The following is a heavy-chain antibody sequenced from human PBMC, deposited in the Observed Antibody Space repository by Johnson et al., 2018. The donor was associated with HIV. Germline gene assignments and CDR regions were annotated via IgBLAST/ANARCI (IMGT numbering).Heavy chain of an antibody. D-gene: IGHD1-26*01. CDR3: ARGLWATTPGGAFDI. Sequence: MQLVESGGGVVQPGRSLRLSCAASGFTFSSYGMHWVRQAPGKGLEWVSAISGSGGSTYYADSVKGRFTMSRENAKNSLYLQMNSLRAGDTAVYYCARGLWATTPGGAFDIWGQGTMVTVSS. J-gene: IGHJ3*02. CDR1: GFTFSSYG. V-gene: IGHV3-23*04. CDR2: ISGSGGST.